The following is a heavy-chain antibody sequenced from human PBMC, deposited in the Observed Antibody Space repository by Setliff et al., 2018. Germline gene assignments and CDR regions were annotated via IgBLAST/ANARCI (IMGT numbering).Heavy chain of an antibody. CDR1: GFTFSSYA. D-gene: IGHD4-17*01. CDR3: AKDPNGDYVGAFDS. J-gene: IGHJ5*01. Sequence: GGSLRLSCAASGFTFSSYAMTWVRQAPGKGLEWVSAIRGSGDATSYADSVKGRFTVSRDNSKSTFYLQMTSLRAEDTAVYYCAKDPNGDYVGAFDSWSRGVLVTVSS. CDR2: IRGSGDAT. V-gene: IGHV3-23*01.